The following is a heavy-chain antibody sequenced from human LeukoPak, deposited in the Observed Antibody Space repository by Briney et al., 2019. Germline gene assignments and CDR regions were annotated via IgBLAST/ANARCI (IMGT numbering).Heavy chain of an antibody. V-gene: IGHV4-38-2*01. CDR1: GYSISSGYY. CDR3: ARQGRVVGATGYYYYYYMEV. CDR2: IYHSGST. J-gene: IGHJ6*03. D-gene: IGHD1-26*01. Sequence: PSETLSLTCAVSGYSISSGYYWGWIRQPPGKGLEWIGSIYHSGSTYYNPSLKSRVTISVDTSKNQFSLKLSSVTAADTAVYYCARQGRVVGATGYYYYYYMEVWGKGTTVTVSS.